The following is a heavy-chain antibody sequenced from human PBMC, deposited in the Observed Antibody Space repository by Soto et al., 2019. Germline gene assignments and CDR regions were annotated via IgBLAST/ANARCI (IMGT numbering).Heavy chain of an antibody. CDR3: ATSSRSPGRHFDY. Sequence: ASLKVSCKASGYTFTSYGIICVRQAPGQGLEWMGWISAYNGNTNYAQKLQGRVTMTTDTSTSTAYMELRSLRSDDTAVYYCATSSRSPGRHFDYWGQGTLVTVSS. V-gene: IGHV1-18*01. CDR1: GYTFTSYG. J-gene: IGHJ4*02. CDR2: ISAYNGNT. D-gene: IGHD2-15*01.